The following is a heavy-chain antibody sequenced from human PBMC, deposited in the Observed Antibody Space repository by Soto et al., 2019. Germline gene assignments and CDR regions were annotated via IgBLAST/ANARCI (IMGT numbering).Heavy chain of an antibody. CDR3: ARDYGDYRDYYYGMDV. CDR2: IIPIFGTA. V-gene: IGHV1-69*12. CDR1: GGTFSSYA. J-gene: IGHJ6*02. Sequence: QVQLVQSGAEVTKPGSSVKVSCKASGGTFSSYAISWVRQAPGQGLEWMGGIIPIFGTANYAQKFQGRVTITADESTSTANMELSSLRSEDTAVYYCARDYGDYRDYYYGMDVWGQGTTVTVSS. D-gene: IGHD4-17*01.